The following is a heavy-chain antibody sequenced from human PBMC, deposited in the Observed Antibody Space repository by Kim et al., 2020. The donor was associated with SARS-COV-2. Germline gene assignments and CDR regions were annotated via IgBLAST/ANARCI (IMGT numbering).Heavy chain of an antibody. D-gene: IGHD6-19*01. V-gene: IGHV4-34*01. CDR1: GGSFSGYY. Sequence: SETLSLTCAVYGGSFSGYYWSWIRQPPGKGLEWIGEINHSGSTNYNPSLKSRVTISVDTSKNQFSLKLSSVTAADTAVYYCARLRLPGYSSGWWAAFDIWGQGTMVTVSS. J-gene: IGHJ3*02. CDR2: INHSGST. CDR3: ARLRLPGYSSGWWAAFDI.